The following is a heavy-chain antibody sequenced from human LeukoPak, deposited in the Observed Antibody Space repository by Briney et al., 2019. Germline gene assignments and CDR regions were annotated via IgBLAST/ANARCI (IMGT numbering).Heavy chain of an antibody. CDR3: ARDDGSGSFDAFDI. D-gene: IGHD3-10*01. CDR2: IKQDGSEK. Sequence: GGSLRLSCAASGFTFSSYWMSWVRQAPGKGLEWVANIKQDGSEKYYVDSVKGRFTISRDNAKNSLYLQMNSLRTEDTAVYYCARDDGSGSFDAFDIWGQGTMVTVSS. CDR1: GFTFSSYW. V-gene: IGHV3-7*03. J-gene: IGHJ3*02.